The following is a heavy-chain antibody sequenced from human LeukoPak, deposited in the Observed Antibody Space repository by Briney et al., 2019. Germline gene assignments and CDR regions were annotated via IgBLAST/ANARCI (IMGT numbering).Heavy chain of an antibody. V-gene: IGHV1-8*01. Sequence: GASVKVSCKASGYTFTSYDINWVRQATGQGLEWMGWMNPNSGNTGYAQKFQGRVTMTRNTSISTAYMELSSLRSEDTAVYYCARPNYCGGDCSPYANYYYYMDVWGKGTTVTVSS. CDR1: GYTFTSYD. CDR3: ARPNYCGGDCSPYANYYYYMDV. CDR2: MNPNSGNT. D-gene: IGHD2-21*02. J-gene: IGHJ6*03.